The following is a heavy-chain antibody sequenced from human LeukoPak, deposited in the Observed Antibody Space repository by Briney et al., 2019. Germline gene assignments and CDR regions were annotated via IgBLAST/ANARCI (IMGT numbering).Heavy chain of an antibody. D-gene: IGHD6-13*01. CDR2: INHSGST. Sequence: SETLSLTCAVYGGSFSTYYWSWIRQPPGKGLEWIGEINHSGSTNYNPSLKSQVTISVDTSKNQFSLKLSSVTVADTAVYYCASTGDSSSSNWFAPWGQGTLVTVSS. V-gene: IGHV4-34*01. CDR1: GGSFSTYY. J-gene: IGHJ5*02. CDR3: ASTGDSSSSNWFAP.